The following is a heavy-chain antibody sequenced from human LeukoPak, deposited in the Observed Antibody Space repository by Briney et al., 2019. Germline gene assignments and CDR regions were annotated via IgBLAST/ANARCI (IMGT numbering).Heavy chain of an antibody. CDR3: ARDKGTSYRSSFDY. D-gene: IGHD6-6*01. CDR2: ISSTGNIK. J-gene: IGHJ4*02. Sequence: GGSLRLSCAASGFSFSSTSMHWVRQAPGKGLEWVAVISSTGNIKNFADSVKGRFTISRDNSKHTLHLQMNSLRAADTAVYYCARDKGTSYRSSFDYWGQGTLVTVSS. V-gene: IGHV3-30-3*01. CDR1: GFSFSSTS.